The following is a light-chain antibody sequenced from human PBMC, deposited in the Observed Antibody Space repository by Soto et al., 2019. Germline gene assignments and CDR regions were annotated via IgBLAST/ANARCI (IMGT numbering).Light chain of an antibody. CDR2: GNN. CDR1: SSNIGAGYD. J-gene: IGLJ1*01. V-gene: IGLV1-40*01. CDR3: QSYDNTLSGLYV. Sequence: QSVLTQPPSVSGAPGQRVTISCTGSSSNIGAGYDVHWYQHLPGTAPKLLIYGNNKRPSGVPDRFSGSKSGTSASLAISGLQAEDEAEYYCQSYDNTLSGLYVFGTGTKV.